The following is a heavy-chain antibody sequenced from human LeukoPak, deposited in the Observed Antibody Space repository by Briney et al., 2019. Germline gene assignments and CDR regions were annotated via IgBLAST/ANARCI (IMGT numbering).Heavy chain of an antibody. D-gene: IGHD2-15*01. V-gene: IGHV5-51*01. CDR3: ASSLGYCSGGSCPRDAFDI. CDR1: GYSFTSYW. Sequence: AGESLKISCKGSGYSFTSYWIGWVRQMPGKGLEWMGIIYPGDSGTRYSPSFQGQVTISADKSISTAYLQWSSLKASDTAMYYCASSLGYCSGGSCPRDAFDIWGQGTMVTVSS. J-gene: IGHJ3*02. CDR2: IYPGDSGT.